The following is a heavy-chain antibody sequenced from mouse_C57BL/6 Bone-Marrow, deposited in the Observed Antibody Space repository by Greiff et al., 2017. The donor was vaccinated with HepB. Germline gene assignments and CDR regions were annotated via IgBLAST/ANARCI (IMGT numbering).Heavy chain of an antibody. Sequence: VQLKESGAELARPGASVKLSCKASGYTFTSYGISWVKQRTGQGLEWIGEIYPRSGNTYYNEKFKGKATLTADKSSSTAYMELRSLTSEDSAVYFCARWGITTVDWYFDVWGTGTTVTVSS. J-gene: IGHJ1*03. D-gene: IGHD1-1*01. V-gene: IGHV1-81*01. CDR3: ARWGITTVDWYFDV. CDR2: IYPRSGNT. CDR1: GYTFTSYG.